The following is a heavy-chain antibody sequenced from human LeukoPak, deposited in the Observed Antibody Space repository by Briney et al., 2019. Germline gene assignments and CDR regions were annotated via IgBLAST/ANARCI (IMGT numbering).Heavy chain of an antibody. J-gene: IGHJ4*02. CDR3: AVDRWSSLYYFDY. CDR1: GGTFSSYA. D-gene: IGHD6-19*01. V-gene: IGHV1-69*06. Sequence: GASVKVSCKASGGTFSSYAIRWVRQAPGQGLEWRGGFIPIFGTANHAQKFQGRVTMTEDTSTDTAYMEPTSLRSEDTAVYYCAVDRWSSLYYFDYWGQGTLVTVSS. CDR2: FIPIFGTA.